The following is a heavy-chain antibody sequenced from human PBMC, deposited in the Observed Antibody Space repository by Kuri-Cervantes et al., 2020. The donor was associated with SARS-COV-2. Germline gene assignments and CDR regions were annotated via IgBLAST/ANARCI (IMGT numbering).Heavy chain of an antibody. Sequence: ASVKVSCKASGYTFTSYYMHWVRQAPGQGLEWVGIINPSGGSTSYAQKFQGRVTMTRDTSTSTVYMELSSLRSEDTAVYYCARGVLVVPQNYYYYMDVWGKGTTVTVSS. CDR1: GYTFTSYY. D-gene: IGHD2-2*01. CDR2: INPSGGST. CDR3: ARGVLVVPQNYYYYMDV. V-gene: IGHV1-46*03. J-gene: IGHJ6*03.